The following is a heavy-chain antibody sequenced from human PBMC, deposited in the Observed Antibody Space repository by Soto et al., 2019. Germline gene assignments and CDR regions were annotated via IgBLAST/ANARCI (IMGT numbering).Heavy chain of an antibody. CDR2: IWYDGSNK. J-gene: IGHJ6*02. D-gene: IGHD6-13*01. Sequence: PGGSLRLSCAASGFTFSSYGMHWVRQAPGKGLEWVAVIWYDGSNKYYADSVKGRFTISRDNSKNTLYLQMNSLRAEDTAVYYCARVMVAAAGSRYYYYGMDVWGQGTTVTVSS. CDR1: GFTFSSYG. V-gene: IGHV3-33*01. CDR3: ARVMVAAAGSRYYYYGMDV.